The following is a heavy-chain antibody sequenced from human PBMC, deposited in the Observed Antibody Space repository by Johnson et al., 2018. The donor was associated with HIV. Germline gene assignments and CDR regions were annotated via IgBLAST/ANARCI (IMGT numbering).Heavy chain of an antibody. V-gene: IGHV3-20*04. Sequence: VQLVESGGGLIQPGGSLRLSCVASGFIFDDYGMSWVRQAPGKRLQWVSGIKWNGGSTGYADSVKGRFTISRDNAKNSLYLQMNSLRAEDSALYYCAKEGRDAVESSGQGTTVAVSS. CDR3: AKEGRDAVES. J-gene: IGHJ3*02. CDR2: IKWNGGST. D-gene: IGHD3-10*01. CDR1: GFIFDDYG.